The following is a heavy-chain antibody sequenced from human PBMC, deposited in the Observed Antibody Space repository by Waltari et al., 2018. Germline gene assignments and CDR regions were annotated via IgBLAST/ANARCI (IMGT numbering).Heavy chain of an antibody. Sequence: QVQLQESGPGLVKPSETLSLTCTVSGGSLSSYYRSWIRQPPGKGLEWIGYIYYSGSTNYNPSLKSRVTISVDTSKNQFSLKLSSVTAADTAVYYCATLQTYYDIGNWFDPWGQGTLVTVSS. CDR2: IYYSGST. CDR3: ATLQTYYDIGNWFDP. J-gene: IGHJ5*02. V-gene: IGHV4-59*01. CDR1: GGSLSSYY. D-gene: IGHD3-9*01.